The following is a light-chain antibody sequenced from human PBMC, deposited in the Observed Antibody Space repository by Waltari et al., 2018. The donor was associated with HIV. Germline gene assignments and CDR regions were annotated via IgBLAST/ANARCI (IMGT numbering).Light chain of an antibody. J-gene: IGLJ1*01. CDR2: RTN. CDR1: NSTIGSKD. CDR3: AAWDDTLTSYV. V-gene: IGLV1-47*01. Sequence: QSVLTQPPSASGTPGQRVTLSCSGSNSTIGSKDVYCFQHLPGTAPKLLIYRTNQRRSGVPDRFSGSKSGTSASLAISGLRSDDEADYYCAAWDDTLTSYVFGTGTTVTV.